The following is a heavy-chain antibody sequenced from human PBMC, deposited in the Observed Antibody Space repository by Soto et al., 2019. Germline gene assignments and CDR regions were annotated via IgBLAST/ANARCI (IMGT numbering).Heavy chain of an antibody. Sequence: ASVKVSCKASGYTFTSYGISWARQAPGQGLEWMGWISAYNGNTNYAQKLQGRVTMTTDTSTSTAYMELRSLRSDDTAVYYCAVDSSGYYDFDYWGQGTLVTVSS. V-gene: IGHV1-18*01. J-gene: IGHJ4*02. CDR2: ISAYNGNT. D-gene: IGHD3-22*01. CDR3: AVDSSGYYDFDY. CDR1: GYTFTSYG.